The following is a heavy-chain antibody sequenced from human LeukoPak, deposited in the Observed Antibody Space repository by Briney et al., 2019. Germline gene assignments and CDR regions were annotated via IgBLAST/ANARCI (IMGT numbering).Heavy chain of an antibody. Sequence: PGGSLRLSCAASGFTFSRYWMSWVRQAPGKGLEWVANIKQDGSEKYYVDSVKGRFTISRDNAKNSLYLQMNSLRAEDTAVYYCARDLTVYGDYYFDYWGQGTLVTYSS. D-gene: IGHD4-17*01. CDR2: IKQDGSEK. J-gene: IGHJ4*02. V-gene: IGHV3-7*03. CDR1: GFTFSRYW. CDR3: ARDLTVYGDYYFDY.